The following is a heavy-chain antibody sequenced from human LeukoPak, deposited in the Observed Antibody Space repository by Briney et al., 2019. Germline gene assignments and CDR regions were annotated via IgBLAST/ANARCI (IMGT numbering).Heavy chain of an antibody. D-gene: IGHD2-21*02. Sequence: GASVKVSCKASGYTFTSYGISWVRQAPGQGLEWMGWISAYNGNTNYAQKLQGRVTMTTDTSTSTAYMELRSLRSDDTAVYYCARDVVVTAFISSDNWFDPWGQGTLVTVSS. CDR3: ARDVVVTAFISSDNWFDP. V-gene: IGHV1-18*01. J-gene: IGHJ5*02. CDR2: ISAYNGNT. CDR1: GYTFTSYG.